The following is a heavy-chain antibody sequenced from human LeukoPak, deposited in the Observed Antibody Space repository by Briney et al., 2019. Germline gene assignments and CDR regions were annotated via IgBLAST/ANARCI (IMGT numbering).Heavy chain of an antibody. Sequence: GGSLRLSCAASGFTFSSYSMNWVRQAPGKGLEWVSSISSSSSYIYYADSVKGRFTISRDNAKNSLYLQMNSLRAEDTAVYYCARAAPYYYDSSGNQAGYWGQGTLVTVSS. CDR3: ARAAPYYYDSSGNQAGY. D-gene: IGHD3-22*01. CDR2: ISSSSSYI. J-gene: IGHJ4*02. CDR1: GFTFSSYS. V-gene: IGHV3-21*01.